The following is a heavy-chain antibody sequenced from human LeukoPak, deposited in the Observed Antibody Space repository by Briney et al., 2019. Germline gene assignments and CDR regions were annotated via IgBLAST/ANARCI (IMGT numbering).Heavy chain of an antibody. CDR2: ISGGGGST. V-gene: IGHV3-23*01. Sequence: GGALRLSCAAPGFTFSIFGMNWVRQAPGKGLEWVSAISGGGGSTYYADSVKGRFTISRDNSKHTLFLQMNSLRAEDTAVYYCAKGGYCSSTSCYVGWFDPWGQGTLVTVPS. CDR1: GFTFSIFG. J-gene: IGHJ5*02. D-gene: IGHD2-2*01. CDR3: AKGGYCSSTSCYVGWFDP.